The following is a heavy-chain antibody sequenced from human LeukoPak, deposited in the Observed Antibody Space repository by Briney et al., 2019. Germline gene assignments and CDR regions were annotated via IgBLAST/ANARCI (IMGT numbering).Heavy chain of an antibody. D-gene: IGHD3-10*01. CDR3: VRGMVRGVIISSGFDY. CDR1: GFTFRSYG. CDR2: ISSNGGST. Sequence: GGSLRLSCAASGFTFRSYGMHWVRQAPGKGLEYLSAISSNGGSTYYADSVKGRFTISRDNSKNTLYLQMSSLRAEDTAVYYCVRGMVRGVIISSGFDYWGQGTLVTVSS. V-gene: IGHV3-64D*06. J-gene: IGHJ4*02.